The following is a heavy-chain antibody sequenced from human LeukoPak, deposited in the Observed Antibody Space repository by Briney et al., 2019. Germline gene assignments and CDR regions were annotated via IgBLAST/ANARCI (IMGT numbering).Heavy chain of an antibody. CDR3: ARGAFMVEAFDI. CDR2: ISAYNGNT. Sequence: ASVKVSCKATGYTFTSYGISWVRQGPGQGLEWMGWISAYNGNTNYAQKLQGRVTMTTDTSTSTAYMELRSLRSDDTAVYYCARGAFMVEAFDIWGQGTMVTVSS. D-gene: IGHD3-10*01. CDR1: GYTFTSYG. V-gene: IGHV1-18*01. J-gene: IGHJ3*02.